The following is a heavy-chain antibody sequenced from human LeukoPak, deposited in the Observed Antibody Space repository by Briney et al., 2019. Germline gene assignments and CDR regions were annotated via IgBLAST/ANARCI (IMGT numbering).Heavy chain of an antibody. CDR3: ARQPLGYCSGAYCYVYYVDV. CDR1: GGSISSYY. D-gene: IGHD2-15*01. V-gene: IGHV4-59*08. CDR2: VYYTGST. J-gene: IGHJ4*02. Sequence: KPSETLSLTCTVSGGSISSYYWSWIRQPPGRGLEWIGYVYYTGSTNYNPSLESRVIISVDTSKNQFSLKLSSVTAADTAVYYCARQPLGYCSGAYCYVYYVDVWGQGTLVTVSS.